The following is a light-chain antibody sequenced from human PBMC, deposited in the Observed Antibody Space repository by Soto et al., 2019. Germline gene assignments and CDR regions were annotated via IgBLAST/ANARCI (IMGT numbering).Light chain of an antibody. V-gene: IGKV3-11*01. CDR2: DAS. Sequence: EIVLTQSPATLSLSPGESATLSCRASQSISTYLAWYQQKPGQPPRLLLYDASYRASGVPARFSGSGSGTDFTLTISSLEPEDFAVYYCQQRSNCSSITFGQGTRLEIK. CDR3: QQRSNCSSIT. CDR1: QSISTY. J-gene: IGKJ5*01.